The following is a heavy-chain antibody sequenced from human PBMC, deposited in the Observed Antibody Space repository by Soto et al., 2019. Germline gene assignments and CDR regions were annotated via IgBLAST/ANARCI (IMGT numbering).Heavy chain of an antibody. D-gene: IGHD5-12*01. CDR2: LSGGGDST. V-gene: IGHV3-23*01. J-gene: IGHJ4*02. Sequence: EVQLLESGGGLVQPGGSLRLSCAASGFMFSSYAMTWVRQAPGKGLEWVSALSGGGDSTYYAPSVRGRFAISRDNSKNTLYLQMTGLRAEDTAVYYCATGLRSVYGPFDSWGQGTLVTVSS. CDR3: ATGLRSVYGPFDS. CDR1: GFMFSSYA.